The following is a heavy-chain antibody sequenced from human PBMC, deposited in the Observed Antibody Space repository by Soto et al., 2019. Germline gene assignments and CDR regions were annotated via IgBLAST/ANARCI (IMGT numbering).Heavy chain of an antibody. V-gene: IGHV4-4*02. D-gene: IGHD3-22*01. CDR1: GGSISSSNW. CDR3: ARSRDYYDSSGYHMRRDYFDY. CDR2: IYHSGST. Sequence: SETLSLTCAVPGGSISSSNWWSWVRQPPGKGLEWIGEIYHSGSTNYNPSLKSRVTISVDKSKNQFSLKLSSVTAADTAVYYCARSRDYYDSSGYHMRRDYFDYWGQGTLVTVSS. J-gene: IGHJ4*02.